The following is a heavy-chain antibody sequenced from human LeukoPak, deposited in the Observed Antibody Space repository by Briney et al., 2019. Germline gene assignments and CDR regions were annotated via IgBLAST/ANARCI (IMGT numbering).Heavy chain of an antibody. Sequence: PGGSPRLSCVVSGFTSSSYWMSWVRQAPGKGLEWVANVNQDGSEQYYVDSVKGRFIISKDNAKNSLYLQMNSLRVEDTAVYYCARAAAAGTVDYWGQGTLVIVSP. CDR3: ARAAAAGTVDY. J-gene: IGHJ4*02. CDR1: GFTSSSYW. CDR2: VNQDGSEQ. V-gene: IGHV3-7*01. D-gene: IGHD6-13*01.